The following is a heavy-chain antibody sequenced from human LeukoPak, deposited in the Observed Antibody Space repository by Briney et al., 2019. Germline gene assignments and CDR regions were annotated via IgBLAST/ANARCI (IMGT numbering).Heavy chain of an antibody. V-gene: IGHV3-23*01. CDR2: ISGSGSST. D-gene: IGHD3-10*01. CDR1: GFTFSNYA. J-gene: IGHJ4*02. CDR3: AKASRLLHGSGSYPGYFDY. Sequence: GGSLRLSCAASGFTFSNYAMSWVRQAPGKGLEWVSGISGSGSSTYYADSVKGRFTISRDNSKNTLYLQMNSLRAEDTAVYYCAKASRLLHGSGSYPGYFDYWGQGTLVTVSS.